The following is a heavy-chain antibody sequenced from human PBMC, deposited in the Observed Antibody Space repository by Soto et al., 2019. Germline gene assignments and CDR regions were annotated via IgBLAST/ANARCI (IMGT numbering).Heavy chain of an antibody. J-gene: IGHJ3*01. CDR1: GFTFSNYA. CDR3: ARDRYSSHNAFDV. CDR2: MSYDGSNK. V-gene: IGHV3-30*14. D-gene: IGHD6-19*01. Sequence: QVQLVESGGGVVQPGRSLRLSCAASGFTFSNYAIHWVRQAPGKGLEWVAVMSYDGSNKYYADSVKGRFTISRDNSKNALYLQMYGLRAEDTAVYYCARDRYSSHNAFDVWGQGTMVTVSS.